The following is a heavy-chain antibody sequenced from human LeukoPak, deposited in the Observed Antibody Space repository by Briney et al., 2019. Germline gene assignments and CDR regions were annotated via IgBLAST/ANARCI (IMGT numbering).Heavy chain of an antibody. Sequence: GGSLRLSCAASGFTFSSYWMSWVRQAPGKGLEWVANIKQDGSEKYYVDSVKGRFTISRDNSKNTLYLQMNSLRAEDTAVYYCASLSSGRPFDYWGQGTLVTVSS. D-gene: IGHD6-19*01. CDR2: IKQDGSEK. J-gene: IGHJ4*02. CDR1: GFTFSSYW. V-gene: IGHV3-7*03. CDR3: ASLSSGRPFDY.